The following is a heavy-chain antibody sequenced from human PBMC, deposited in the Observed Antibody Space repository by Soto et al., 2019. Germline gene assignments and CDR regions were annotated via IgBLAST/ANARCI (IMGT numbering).Heavy chain of an antibody. D-gene: IGHD1-26*01. Sequence: QVHVQQSGPGLVKPSETLSLSCTVSSGPSSSHNWGWIRQPPGRGLEWIGYAYYTGGTSYNPSLKSRVTISADTSTNHISLTLSSVTAADTAVYYCVRQGIDYLHGLVDVWGQGTTVSVSS. J-gene: IGHJ6*02. V-gene: IGHV4-59*08. CDR2: AYYTGGT. CDR3: VRQGIDYLHGLVDV. CDR1: SGPSSSHN.